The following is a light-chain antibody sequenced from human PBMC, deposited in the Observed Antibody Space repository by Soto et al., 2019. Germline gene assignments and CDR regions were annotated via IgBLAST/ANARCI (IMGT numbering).Light chain of an antibody. V-gene: IGKV3-20*01. CDR2: GAS. Sequence: EIVLTQSPGTLSLSPGERATLSCRASQSVSSSYLAWYQQKPGQDPRLLIYGASSRATGIPDRFSGSGSGTDFNLTISRLEPEDFAVYYCQQYGSSTITFGQGTRVEIK. CDR3: QQYGSSTIT. J-gene: IGKJ5*01. CDR1: QSVSSSY.